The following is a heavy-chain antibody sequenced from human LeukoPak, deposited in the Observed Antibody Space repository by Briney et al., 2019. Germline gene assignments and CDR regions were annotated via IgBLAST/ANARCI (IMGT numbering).Heavy chain of an antibody. J-gene: IGHJ3*02. CDR1: GGSISSYY. CDR3: ATCTTSCYGWFHI. CDR2: ISNSGST. V-gene: IGHV4-59*03. Sequence: PSETLSLTCTGSGGSISSYYWSWIRQPPGKGLEWIGYISNSGSTNYNPSLKSRVTISVDKSKNQFSLKLSSVTAADTAVYYCATCTTSCYGWFHIWGQGTMVTVSS. D-gene: IGHD2-2*01.